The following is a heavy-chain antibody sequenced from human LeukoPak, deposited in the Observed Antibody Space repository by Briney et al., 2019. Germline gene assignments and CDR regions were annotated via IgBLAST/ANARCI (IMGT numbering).Heavy chain of an antibody. CDR3: ATESDPEYYDFWSGYNWYFDL. CDR1: GYTLTELS. CDR2: FDPEDGET. J-gene: IGHJ2*01. V-gene: IGHV1-24*01. D-gene: IGHD3-3*01. Sequence: GASVKVSCKVSGYTLTELSMHWVRQAPGKGLEWMGGFDPEDGETIYAQKFQGRVTMTEDTSTDTAYMELSSLRSEDTAVYYCATESDPEYYDFWSGYNWYFDLWGRGTLVTVSS.